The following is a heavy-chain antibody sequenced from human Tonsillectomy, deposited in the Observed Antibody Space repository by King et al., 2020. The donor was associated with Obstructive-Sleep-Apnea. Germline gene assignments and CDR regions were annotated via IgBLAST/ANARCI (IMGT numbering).Heavy chain of an antibody. J-gene: IGHJ4*02. D-gene: IGHD3-16*01. V-gene: IGHV3-30*04. CDR2: ISYDGSNK. Sequence: VQLVESGGGVVQPGRSLRLSCAASGFTFSSYAMHWVRQAPGKGLEWVAVISYDGSNKYYADSVKGRFTISRDNSKNTLYLQMNSLRAEETAVYYCARDVEIFGGNLDYWGQGTLVTVSS. CDR1: GFTFSSYA. CDR3: ARDVEIFGGNLDY.